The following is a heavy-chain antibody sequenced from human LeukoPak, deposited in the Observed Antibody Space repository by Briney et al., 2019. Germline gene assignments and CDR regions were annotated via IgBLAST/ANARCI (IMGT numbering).Heavy chain of an antibody. Sequence: GPSVKVSCKASGGTFSSYAISWVRQAPGQGLEWMGGIIPIFGTANYAQKFQGRVTITADESTSTAYMELSSLRSEDTAVYYCAGGYCSGGSCYGNWFDPWGQGTLVTVSS. V-gene: IGHV1-69*01. J-gene: IGHJ5*02. CDR1: GGTFSSYA. D-gene: IGHD2-15*01. CDR2: IIPIFGTA. CDR3: AGGYCSGGSCYGNWFDP.